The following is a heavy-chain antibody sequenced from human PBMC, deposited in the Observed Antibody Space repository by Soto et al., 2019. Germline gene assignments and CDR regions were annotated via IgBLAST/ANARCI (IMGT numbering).Heavy chain of an antibody. CDR3: VREKWFGQTPFDS. CDR1: GFTLNDFG. V-gene: IGHV1-18*01. D-gene: IGHD3-10*01. CDR2: ISGYDGNT. J-gene: IGHJ4*02. Sequence: QVQLVQSGAEVKKSGASVKVSCKASGFTLNDFGVSWVRQAPGQGLEWMGWISGYDGNTNFAQKYEGRVTMTIDSSTSTAYMELRNLRSDDTAMYYCVREKWFGQTPFDSWGQGTLVTVSS.